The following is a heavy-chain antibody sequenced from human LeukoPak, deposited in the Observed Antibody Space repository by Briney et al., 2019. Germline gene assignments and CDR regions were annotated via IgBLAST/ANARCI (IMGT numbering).Heavy chain of an antibody. D-gene: IGHD3-10*01. CDR1: GGTFSSYA. V-gene: IGHV1-69*06. Sequence: GASVTVSCKASGGTFSSYAISWVRQAPGQGLEWMGGIIPIFGTANYAQKFQGRVTITADKSTSTAYMELSSLRSEDTAVYYCATGGSGRLYAEYFQHWGQGTLVTVSS. CDR2: IIPIFGTA. CDR3: ATGGSGRLYAEYFQH. J-gene: IGHJ1*01.